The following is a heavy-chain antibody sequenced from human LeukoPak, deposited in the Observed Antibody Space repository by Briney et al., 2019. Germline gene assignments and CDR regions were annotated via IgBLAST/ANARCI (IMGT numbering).Heavy chain of an antibody. CDR3: AREGGRLGYCSGGSCSNWFDP. CDR1: GGTFSSYA. Sequence: SVKVSCKASGGTFSSYAISWVRQAPGQGLEWMGGITPIFGTANYAQKFQGRVTITADESTSTAYMEVSSLRSEDTAVYYCAREGGRLGYCSGGSCSNWFDPWGQGTLVTVSS. J-gene: IGHJ5*02. CDR2: ITPIFGTA. V-gene: IGHV1-69*13. D-gene: IGHD2-15*01.